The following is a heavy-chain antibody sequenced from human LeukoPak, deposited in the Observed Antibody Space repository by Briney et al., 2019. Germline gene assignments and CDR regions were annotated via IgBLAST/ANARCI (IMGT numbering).Heavy chain of an antibody. CDR1: GFTVSSNY. CDR3: ARESEWPHPGVDY. D-gene: IGHD3-3*01. V-gene: IGHV3-66*01. J-gene: IGHJ4*02. Sequence: SGGSLRLSCAASGFTVSSNYMSWVSQAPGKGLEWVSVIYSGGSTYYADSVKGRFTFSRDNSQNTLYLQMNSLRAEDTAVYYCARESEWPHPGVDYWGQGTRVTVSS. CDR2: IYSGGST.